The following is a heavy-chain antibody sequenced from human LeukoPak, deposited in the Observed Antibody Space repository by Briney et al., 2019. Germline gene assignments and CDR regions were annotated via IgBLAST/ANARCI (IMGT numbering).Heavy chain of an antibody. CDR2: IYYSGST. CDR1: GYSISSGYY. V-gene: IGHV4-38-2*02. J-gene: IGHJ4*02. CDR3: ARDAGDFYYFDY. Sequence: SETLSLTCTVSGYSISSGYYWGWIRQPPGKGLEWIGSIYYSGSTYYNPSLKSRVTISVDTSKNQFSLKLSSVTAADTALYYCARDAGDFYYFDYWGQGTLVTVSS. D-gene: IGHD3-3*01.